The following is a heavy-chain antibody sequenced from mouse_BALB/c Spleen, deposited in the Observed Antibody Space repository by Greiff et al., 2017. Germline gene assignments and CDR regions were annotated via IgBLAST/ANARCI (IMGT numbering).Heavy chain of an antibody. CDR1: GFTFSSFG. CDR2: ISSGSSTI. J-gene: IGHJ2*01. Sequence: EVKLVESGGGLVQPGGSRKLSCAASGFTFSSFGMHWVRQAPEKGLEWVAYISSGSSTIYYADTVKGRFTISRDNPKNTLFLQMTSLRSEDTAMYYCARNYRYDLDYWGQGTTLTVSS. CDR3: ARNYRYDLDY. V-gene: IGHV5-17*02. D-gene: IGHD2-14*01.